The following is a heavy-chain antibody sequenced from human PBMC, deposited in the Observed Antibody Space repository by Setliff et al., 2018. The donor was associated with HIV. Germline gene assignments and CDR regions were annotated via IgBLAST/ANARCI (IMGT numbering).Heavy chain of an antibody. Sequence: SETLSLTCAVSGYSISSGYYWGWIRQPPGKGLEWIGDVSHTGSTNYNPSLKSRITISADTPKNQFSLKLSSVTAADTAVYYCAREGTYSGTYWVRRVASFDIWGQGTMVTVSS. CDR2: VSHTGST. V-gene: IGHV4-38-2*02. J-gene: IGHJ3*02. CDR1: GYSISSGYY. D-gene: IGHD1-26*01. CDR3: AREGTYSGTYWVRRVASFDI.